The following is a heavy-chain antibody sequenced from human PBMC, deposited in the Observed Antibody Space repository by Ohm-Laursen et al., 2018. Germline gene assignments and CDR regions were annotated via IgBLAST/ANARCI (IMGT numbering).Heavy chain of an antibody. J-gene: IGHJ4*02. V-gene: IGHV3-48*01. Sequence: SLRLSCAASGFTFSTYSMNWVRQAPGKGLEWVSYISSSSSTMYYADSVKGRFTISRDNAKNSLYLQMNSLRAEDTAVYYCTGNRTYYYDTSGYHSDYWGQGTLVTVSS. CDR2: ISSSSSTM. CDR1: GFTFSTYS. CDR3: TGNRTYYYDTSGYHSDY. D-gene: IGHD3-22*01.